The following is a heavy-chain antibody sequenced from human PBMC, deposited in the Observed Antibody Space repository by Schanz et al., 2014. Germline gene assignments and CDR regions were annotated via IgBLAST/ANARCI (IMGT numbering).Heavy chain of an antibody. CDR2: VSRSTPDI. CDR1: GFTFSTFA. Sequence: GQLVESGGDLVQPGGSLRLSCSASGFTFSTFAMHWVRQAPGKGLEWVSYVSRSTPDIYYADSVKGRFTISRDNAKTSLYLQRNSLRAEDAAVYHCVSSGSYSSYAFWGQGTLVTVSS. J-gene: IGHJ4*02. D-gene: IGHD3-10*01. V-gene: IGHV3-48*01. CDR3: VSSGSYSSYAF.